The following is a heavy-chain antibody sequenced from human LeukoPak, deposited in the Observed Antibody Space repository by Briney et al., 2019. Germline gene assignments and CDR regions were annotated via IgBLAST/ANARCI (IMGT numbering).Heavy chain of an antibody. V-gene: IGHV3-74*01. CDR1: GFTFSSYW. CDR2: ISWNSGSI. CDR3: ARKGLPDH. Sequence: GGSLRLSCAASGFTFSSYWMHWVRQAPGKGLEWVSGISWNSGSIGYADSVKGRFTISRDNAKNSLYLQMNSLRTDDTAVYYCARKGLPDHWGQGTLVTVSS. J-gene: IGHJ4*02.